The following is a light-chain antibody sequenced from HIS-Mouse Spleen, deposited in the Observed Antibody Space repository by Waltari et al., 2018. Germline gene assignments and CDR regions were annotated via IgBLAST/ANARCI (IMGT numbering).Light chain of an antibody. V-gene: IGLV3-21*03. Sequence: SYVLTQPPSVSVAPGKTARITCGGNNIGSKSVHWDQQKPGRAPVLVVYDGSDRPSGIPERFSGSNSGNTATLTISRVEAGDEADYDCQVWDSSSDHVVFGGGTKLTVL. J-gene: IGLJ2*01. CDR1: NIGSKS. CDR2: DGS. CDR3: QVWDSSSDHVV.